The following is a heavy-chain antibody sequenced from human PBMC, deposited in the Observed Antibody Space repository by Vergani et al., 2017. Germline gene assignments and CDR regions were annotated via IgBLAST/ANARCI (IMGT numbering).Heavy chain of an antibody. CDR2: IYYSGST. Sequence: QVQLQESGPGLVKPSQTLSLTCTVSGGSISSGDYYWSWIRQPPGKGLEWIGYIYYSGSTYYNPALKSRVTISVDTSKNQFSLKLSSVTAADTAVYYCARWAGGSTMIPSGGFDPWGQGTLVTVSS. CDR3: ARWAGGSTMIPSGGFDP. CDR1: GGSISSGDYY. D-gene: IGHD3-22*01. J-gene: IGHJ5*02. V-gene: IGHV4-30-4*08.